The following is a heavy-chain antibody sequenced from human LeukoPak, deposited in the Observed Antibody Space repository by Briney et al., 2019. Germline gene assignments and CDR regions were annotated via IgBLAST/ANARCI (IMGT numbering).Heavy chain of an antibody. CDR3: AAPGASGFVGNFWSGPLDY. V-gene: IGHV1-46*01. CDR1: GYTFTSHY. Sequence: ASVKVSCKASGYTFTSHYMHWVRQAPGQGLEWMGIINPSAGSTSYPQKFQGRVTMTRDTSTSTVYMELSSLRSDDTTVDDCAAPGASGFVGNFWSGPLDYWGQGTLVTVSS. CDR2: INPSAGST. D-gene: IGHD3-3*01. J-gene: IGHJ4*02.